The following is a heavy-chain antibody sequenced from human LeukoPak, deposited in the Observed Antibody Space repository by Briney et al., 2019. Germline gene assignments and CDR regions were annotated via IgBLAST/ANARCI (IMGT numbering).Heavy chain of an antibody. Sequence: QSGGSLRLSCAASGFTFSSYAMSWVRQAPGKGLEWVSAISGSGGSTYYADSVKGRFTISRDNSKNTLYLQMNSLRAEDTAVYYCAKDRRSGSYYAEYFQHWGQGTLVTVSS. CDR2: ISGSGGST. CDR1: GFTFSSYA. CDR3: AKDRRSGSYYAEYFQH. D-gene: IGHD1-26*01. V-gene: IGHV3-23*01. J-gene: IGHJ1*01.